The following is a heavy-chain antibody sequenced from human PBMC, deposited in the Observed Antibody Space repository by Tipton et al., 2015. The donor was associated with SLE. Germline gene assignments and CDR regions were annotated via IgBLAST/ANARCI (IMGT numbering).Heavy chain of an antibody. CDR2: IYYSGST. Sequence: TLSLTCTVSGGSISSYYWSWIRQPPGKGLEWIGYIYYSGSTNYNPSLKSRVTISVDTSKNQLSLKLSSVTAADTAVYYCARVALDSYSSSWSEYFQHWGQGTLVTVSS. V-gene: IGHV4-59*01. CDR1: GGSISSYY. D-gene: IGHD6-13*01. J-gene: IGHJ1*01. CDR3: ARVALDSYSSSWSEYFQH.